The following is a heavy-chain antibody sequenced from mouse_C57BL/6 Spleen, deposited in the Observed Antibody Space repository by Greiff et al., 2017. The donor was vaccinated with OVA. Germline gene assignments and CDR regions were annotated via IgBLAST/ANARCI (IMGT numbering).Heavy chain of an antibody. CDR1: GYTFTSYW. CDR3: ARWLTGRDYAMDY. J-gene: IGHJ4*01. D-gene: IGHD4-1*01. CDR2: IDPSDSYT. Sequence: QVQLKQPGAELVKPGASVKLSCKASGYTFTSYWMQWVKQRPGQGLEWIGEIDPSDSYTNYNQKFKGKATLTVDTSSSTAYMQLSSLTSEESAVYYCARWLTGRDYAMDYWGQGTSVTVSS. V-gene: IGHV1-50*01.